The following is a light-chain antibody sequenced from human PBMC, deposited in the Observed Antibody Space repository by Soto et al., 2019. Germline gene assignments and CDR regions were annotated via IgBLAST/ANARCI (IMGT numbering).Light chain of an antibody. CDR3: LQYNSYPFT. Sequence: DIQMTQSPSAMSASLGDRVTITFRASQGISNSLAWFQQKPGKVPKRLIYGASTLQSGAPSRFSGSASGAAFTLTISSLQPEDFATYYCLQYNSYPFTFGGGTKVDIK. V-gene: IGKV1-17*03. CDR1: QGISNS. CDR2: GAS. J-gene: IGKJ4*01.